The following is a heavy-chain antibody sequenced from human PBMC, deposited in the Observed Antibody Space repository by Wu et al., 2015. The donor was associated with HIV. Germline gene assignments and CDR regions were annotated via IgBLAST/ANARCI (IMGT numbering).Heavy chain of an antibody. J-gene: IGHJ6*02. CDR3: ARVAWDFGELSYYYYYGMDV. D-gene: IGHD3-10*01. CDR2: ISGDNGNT. CDR1: GYIFTDSG. Sequence: QVQLVQSGAEVKKPGASVTVSCRASGYIFTDSGITWVRQVPGQGLEWMAWISGDNGNTKYAQKFQGRVTVTTDTSTSTAYMEMRSLRSDDTAVYYCARVAWDFGELSYYYYYGMDVWGQGP. V-gene: IGHV1-18*01.